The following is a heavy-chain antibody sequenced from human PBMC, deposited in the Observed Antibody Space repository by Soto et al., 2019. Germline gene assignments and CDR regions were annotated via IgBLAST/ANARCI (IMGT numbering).Heavy chain of an antibody. CDR1: GGSISSGGYY. J-gene: IGHJ6*02. CDR2: IYYSGST. Sequence: SETLSLTCTVSGGSISSGGYYWSWIRQPPXKGLEWIGYIYYSGSTYYNPSLKSRVTISVDTSKNQFSLKLSSVTAADTAVYYCARNPTPRYCSSTSCYGRRYYYYYYGMDVWGQGTTVTVSS. V-gene: IGHV4-30-4*01. D-gene: IGHD2-2*01. CDR3: ARNPTPRYCSSTSCYGRRYYYYYYGMDV.